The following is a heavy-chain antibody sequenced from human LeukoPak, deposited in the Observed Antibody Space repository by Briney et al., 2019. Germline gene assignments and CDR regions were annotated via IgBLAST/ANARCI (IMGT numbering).Heavy chain of an antibody. V-gene: IGHV3-30*02. CDR1: GFTFSSYG. Sequence: GGSLRHSCAASGFTFSSYGMHWVRQAPGKGLEWVAFIRYDGSNKYYADSVKGRITISRDNSKNTLSLQMNSLRAEDTAVYYCARDPYCGGDCYDEYYFDYWGQGTLVTVSS. J-gene: IGHJ4*02. CDR3: ARDPYCGGDCYDEYYFDY. D-gene: IGHD2-21*02. CDR2: IRYDGSNK.